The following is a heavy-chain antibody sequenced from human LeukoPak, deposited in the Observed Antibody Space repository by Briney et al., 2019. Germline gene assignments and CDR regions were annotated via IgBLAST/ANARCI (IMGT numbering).Heavy chain of an antibody. Sequence: SETLSLTCTVSGGSITDYYWSWIRHSSGKGLEWIGYMYYSGSAYYSPSLKTRVTISVDTSKNQFSLKLTSVTAADTAVYYCARDHRDCSSTSCPHAFDIWGQGTMVTVSS. CDR2: MYYSGSA. J-gene: IGHJ3*02. D-gene: IGHD2-2*01. CDR1: GGSITDYY. CDR3: ARDHRDCSSTSCPHAFDI. V-gene: IGHV4-59*12.